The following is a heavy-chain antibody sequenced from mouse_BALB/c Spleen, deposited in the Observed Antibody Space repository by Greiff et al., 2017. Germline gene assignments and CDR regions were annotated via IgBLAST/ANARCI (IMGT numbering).Heavy chain of an antibody. D-gene: IGHD1-1*01. J-gene: IGHJ1*01. V-gene: IGHV2-9*02. CDR2: IWAGGST. CDR1: GFSLTSYG. Sequence: VQLVESGPGLVAPSQSLSITCTVSGFSLTSYGVHWVRQPPGKGLEWLGVIWAGGSTNYNSALMSRLSISKDNSKSQVFLKMNSLQTDDTAMYYCARDYGSSYWYFDVWGAGTTVTVSS. CDR3: ARDYGSSYWYFDV.